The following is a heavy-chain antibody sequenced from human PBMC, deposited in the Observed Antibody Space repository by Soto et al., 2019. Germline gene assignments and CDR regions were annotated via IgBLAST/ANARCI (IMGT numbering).Heavy chain of an antibody. V-gene: IGHV3-30*18. Sequence: GGSLRLSCAASGFTFSSYGMHWVRQAPGKGLEWVAVISYDGSNKYYADSVKGRFTISRDNSKNTLYLQMNSLRAEDTAVYYCAKEGRTTVTTDYYYYYMDVWGKGTTVTVSS. CDR3: AKEGRTTVTTDYYYYYMDV. J-gene: IGHJ6*03. D-gene: IGHD4-4*01. CDR2: ISYDGSNK. CDR1: GFTFSSYG.